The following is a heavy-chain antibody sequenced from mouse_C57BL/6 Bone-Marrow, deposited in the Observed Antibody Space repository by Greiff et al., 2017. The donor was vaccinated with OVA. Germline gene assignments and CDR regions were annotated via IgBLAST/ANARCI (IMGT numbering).Heavy chain of an antibody. J-gene: IGHJ2*01. CDR2: IDPENGDT. CDR1: GFNIKDDY. D-gene: IGHD1-1*01. V-gene: IGHV14-4*01. CDR3: LYYYGSRDY. Sequence: VQLQQSGAELVRPGASVKLSCTASGFNIKDDYMHWGKKRPEQGLEWIGWIDPENGDTEYASKFQGKATITADTSSNTAYLQLSSLTSEDTAVYYCLYYYGSRDYWGQGTTLTVSS.